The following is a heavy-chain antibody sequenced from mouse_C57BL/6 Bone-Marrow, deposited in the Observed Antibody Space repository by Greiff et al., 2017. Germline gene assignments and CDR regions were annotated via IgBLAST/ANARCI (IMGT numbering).Heavy chain of an antibody. V-gene: IGHV1-7*01. J-gene: IGHJ2*01. CDR1: GYTFTSYW. CDR2: FIPSSGYT. CDR3: AGDYYGSSDVDY. D-gene: IGHD1-1*01. Sequence: QVQLQESGAELAKPGASVKLSCKASGYTFTSYWMHWGKQRLGQGLVWFVYFIPSSGYTKYNPTFKDQVTLTADKSTSQAYMQLSSLTYEDSAVYYCAGDYYGSSDVDYWGQGTTLTVSS.